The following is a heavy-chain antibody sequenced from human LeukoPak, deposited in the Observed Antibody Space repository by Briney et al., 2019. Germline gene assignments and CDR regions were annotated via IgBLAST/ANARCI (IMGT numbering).Heavy chain of an antibody. CDR2: ISSRSSYT. V-gene: IGHV3-21*01. J-gene: IGHJ4*02. Sequence: GGSLRLSCAASGFTFNNYSMNWVRQAPGKGLEWVSSISSRSSYTYYADSVKGRFTISRDNAKNSLYLQMNSLRAEDTAVYYCARDLSSSWAIDYWGQGTLVTVSS. D-gene: IGHD6-13*01. CDR3: ARDLSSSWAIDY. CDR1: GFTFNNYS.